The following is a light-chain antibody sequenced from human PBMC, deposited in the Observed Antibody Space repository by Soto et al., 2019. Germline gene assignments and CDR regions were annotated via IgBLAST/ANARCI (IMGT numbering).Light chain of an antibody. V-gene: IGLV2-14*01. J-gene: IGLJ1*01. Sequence: SVLTQPASVTVSTGQWSTIFCTGNSSDVGGYNYVSWYQQHPVKAPKLMIYDVTNRPSGVSDRFSGSKSGNTASLTISGLQAEDEADYYCSSYTSSSTPYVFGTGTKVTVL. CDR3: SSYTSSSTPYV. CDR1: SSDVGGYNY. CDR2: DVT.